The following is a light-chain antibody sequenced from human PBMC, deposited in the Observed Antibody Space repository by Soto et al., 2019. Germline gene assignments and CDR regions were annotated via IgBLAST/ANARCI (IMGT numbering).Light chain of an antibody. CDR2: TDN. CDR1: NSNIGRHT. CDR3: AAWDDSLRAWV. Sequence: HSVLTQPPSASGTPGQRVTISCSGSNSNIGRHTVNWYQQLPGTAPKLLIYTDNQRPSGVPDRFSDSKSGTSASLAISALQSEDEADYYCAAWDDSLRAWVFGGGTKLTVL. J-gene: IGLJ3*02. V-gene: IGLV1-44*01.